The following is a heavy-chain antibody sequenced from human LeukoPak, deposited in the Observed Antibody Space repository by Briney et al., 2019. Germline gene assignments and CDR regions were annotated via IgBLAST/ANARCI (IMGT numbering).Heavy chain of an antibody. Sequence: ASVKVSCKASGYTFTCYYMHWVRQAPGQGLEWMGWINPNSGGTNYAQKFQGWVTMTRDTSISTAYMELSRLRSDDTAVYYCARVRHNCSSTSCYYFDYWGQGTLVTVSS. J-gene: IGHJ4*02. CDR1: GYTFTCYY. CDR3: ARVRHNCSSTSCYYFDY. V-gene: IGHV1-2*04. CDR2: INPNSGGT. D-gene: IGHD2-2*01.